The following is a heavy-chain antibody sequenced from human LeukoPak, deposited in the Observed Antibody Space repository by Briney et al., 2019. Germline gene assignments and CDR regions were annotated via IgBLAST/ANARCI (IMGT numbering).Heavy chain of an antibody. CDR2: ISNDGNNQ. CDR1: GFSFNTFA. CDR3: VKGSGSYDYFDH. D-gene: IGHD1-26*01. V-gene: IGHV3-30*18. J-gene: IGHJ4*02. Sequence: GGSLRLSCVASGFSFNTFAMDWVRQAPGKGLEWVAGISNDGNNQYYTDSVKGRFTVSRDNSKNTLYLHLNSLRAEDTAVYYCVKGSGSYDYFDHWGQGTLVTVSA.